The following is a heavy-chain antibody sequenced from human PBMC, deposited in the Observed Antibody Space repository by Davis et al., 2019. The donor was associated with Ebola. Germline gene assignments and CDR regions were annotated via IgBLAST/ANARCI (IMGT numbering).Heavy chain of an antibody. CDR1: GFSFSGTD. CDR2: INGVGSSR. V-gene: IGHV3-23*01. CDR3: AKIGVRHSGDY. D-gene: IGHD3-10*01. Sequence: GESLKISCEASGFSFSGTDMNWVRQPPGKGLEWVSNINGVGSSRSYSDSVRGRFSVSRDNSKNTLFLQMNSLRVEDTAVYYCAKIGVRHSGDYWGQGTVVPVSS. J-gene: IGHJ4*02.